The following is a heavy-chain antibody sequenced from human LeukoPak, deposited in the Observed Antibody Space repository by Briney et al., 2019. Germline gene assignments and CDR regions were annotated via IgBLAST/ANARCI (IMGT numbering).Heavy chain of an antibody. CDR1: GGSISSSNW. V-gene: IGHV4-4*02. CDR3: ASQPVDPAGVAAASPVD. D-gene: IGHD6-13*01. Sequence: PSGTLSLTCAVSGGSISSSNWWSWVRQPPGKGLEWIGEIFHSGSTNYNPSLKSRVTISVDKSKNQFSLKLSSVTAADTAVYYCASQPVDPAGVAAASPVDWGQGTLVTVSS. CDR2: IFHSGST. J-gene: IGHJ4*02.